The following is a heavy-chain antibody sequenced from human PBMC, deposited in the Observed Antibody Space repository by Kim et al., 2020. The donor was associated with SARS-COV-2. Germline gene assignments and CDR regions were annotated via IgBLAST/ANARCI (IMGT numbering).Heavy chain of an antibody. J-gene: IGHJ4*02. CDR1: GGSFSGYY. Sequence: SETLSLTCAVYGGSFSGYYWSWIRQPPGKGLEWIGEINHSGSTNYNPSLKSRVTISVDTSKNQFSLKLSSVTAADTAVYYCARRRSYSYGSFDYWGQGTL. CDR3: ARRRSYSYGSFDY. D-gene: IGHD5-18*01. CDR2: INHSGST. V-gene: IGHV4-34*01.